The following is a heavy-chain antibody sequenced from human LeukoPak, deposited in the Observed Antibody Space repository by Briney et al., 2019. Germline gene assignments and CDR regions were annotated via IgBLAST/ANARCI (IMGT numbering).Heavy chain of an antibody. CDR3: ARDLGSGLVRDSSGYYHY. J-gene: IGHJ4*02. D-gene: IGHD3-22*01. V-gene: IGHV1-69*05. CDR1: GGTFSSYA. Sequence: GASVKVSCKASGGTFSSYAISWVRQAPGQGLEWMGRIIPIFGTANYPQKFHGRVTMTTHESTSTAYMELSSLRSEDTAVYYCARDLGSGLVRDSSGYYHYWGQGTLVTVSS. CDR2: IIPIFGTA.